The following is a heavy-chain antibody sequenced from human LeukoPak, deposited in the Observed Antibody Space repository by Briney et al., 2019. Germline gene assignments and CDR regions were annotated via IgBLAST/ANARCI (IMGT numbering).Heavy chain of an antibody. CDR2: ISSGGSTK. V-gene: IGHV3-11*01. D-gene: IGHD3/OR15-3a*01. Sequence: GGALRLSCAASEFIFSDHYMSWLRQAPAKGLEWVSYISSGGSTKYYADSGKGRFTISRDNAKHSLSLQMNSLRAEDTAVYYCARAHALDYIYWGQGTLVTVSS. J-gene: IGHJ4*02. CDR3: ARAHALDYIY. CDR1: EFIFSDHY.